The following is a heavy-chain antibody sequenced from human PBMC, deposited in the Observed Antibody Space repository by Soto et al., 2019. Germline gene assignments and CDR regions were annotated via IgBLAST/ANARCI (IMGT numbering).Heavy chain of an antibody. V-gene: IGHV4-59*01. CDR2: IYYSGST. D-gene: IGHD2-8*01. CDR3: ARGYCTNGVCYFDY. Sequence: PSETLSLTCTVSGGSISSYYWSWIRQPPGKGLEWIGYIYYSGSTSYNPSLKSRVTISVDTSKNQFSLKLSSVTAADTAVYYCARGYCTNGVCYFDYWGQGTLVTVSS. J-gene: IGHJ4*02. CDR1: GGSISSYY.